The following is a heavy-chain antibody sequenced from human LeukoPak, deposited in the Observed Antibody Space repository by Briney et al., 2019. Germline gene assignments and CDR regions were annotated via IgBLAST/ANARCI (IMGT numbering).Heavy chain of an antibody. J-gene: IGHJ6*03. CDR2: IYTSGST. D-gene: IGHD2-15*01. CDR3: ARDAQLTRVVAATYYYYYNLDV. CDR1: GGSISSYY. V-gene: IGHV4-4*07. Sequence: SETLSLTCTVSGGSISSYYWSWIRQPAGKGLEWIGRIYTSGSTNYNPSLKSRVTMSVDTSKNQFSLKLSSVTAPHTAVYYCARDAQLTRVVAATYYYYYNLDVWGKGTTVTVSS.